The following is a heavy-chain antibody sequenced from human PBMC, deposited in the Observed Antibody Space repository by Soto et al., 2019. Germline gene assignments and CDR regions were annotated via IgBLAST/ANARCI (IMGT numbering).Heavy chain of an antibody. Sequence: QVQLVQSGAEVKKPGASVKVSCKASGYTFTSYGISWVRQDPGQGLAWMGWISAYNGNTNNAQKLQGRVTMTTDTSTSTAYRELRSLRSDDTAVYYCARDHFVFLEGPLDYWGQGTLVTVSS. CDR1: GYTFTSYG. CDR2: ISAYNGNT. V-gene: IGHV1-18*04. J-gene: IGHJ4*02. CDR3: ARDHFVFLEGPLDY. D-gene: IGHD3-3*01.